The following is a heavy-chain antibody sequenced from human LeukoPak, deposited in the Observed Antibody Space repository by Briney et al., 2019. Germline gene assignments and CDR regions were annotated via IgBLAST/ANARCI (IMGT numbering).Heavy chain of an antibody. V-gene: IGHV3-9*01. CDR1: GFTFDDYA. D-gene: IGHD2-15*01. Sequence: PGGSLRLSCAASGFTFDDYAMHWVRQAPGKGLEWVSGISWDSGSIGYADSVKGRFTISRDNAKNSLYLQMNSLRAEDTALYYCAKAVKGYCSGGSCYSLDYWGQGTLVTVSS. CDR3: AKAVKGYCSGGSCYSLDY. J-gene: IGHJ4*02. CDR2: ISWDSGSI.